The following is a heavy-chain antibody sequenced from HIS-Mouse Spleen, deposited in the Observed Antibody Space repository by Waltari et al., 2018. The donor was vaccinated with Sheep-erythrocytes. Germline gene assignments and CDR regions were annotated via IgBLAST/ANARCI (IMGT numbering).Heavy chain of an antibody. Sequence: LRLSCAASGFTLSSYAMHWVRQAPGKGLEWVAVISYDGSNKYYADSVRGRFTISRDNSKNTLYLQMNSLRAEDTAVYYCARVSAGELKYYFDYWGQGTLVTVSS. CDR3: ARVSAGELKYYFDY. J-gene: IGHJ4*02. D-gene: IGHD1-26*01. CDR1: GFTLSSYA. V-gene: IGHV3-30*04. CDR2: ISYDGSNK.